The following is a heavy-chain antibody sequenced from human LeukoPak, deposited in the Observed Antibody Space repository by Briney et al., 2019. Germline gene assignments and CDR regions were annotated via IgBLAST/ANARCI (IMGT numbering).Heavy chain of an antibody. Sequence: GGSLRLSCAASGFTFSSYAMSWVRQAPGKGLEWVSAISGSGVSTYYADSVKGRFTFSRDNSKNTLYLQMNSLRAEDTAVYYCAKNSPPSLWFGELFVDYWGQGTLVTVSS. CDR3: AKNSPPSLWFGELFVDY. V-gene: IGHV3-23*01. CDR1: GFTFSSYA. J-gene: IGHJ4*02. CDR2: ISGSGVST. D-gene: IGHD3-10*01.